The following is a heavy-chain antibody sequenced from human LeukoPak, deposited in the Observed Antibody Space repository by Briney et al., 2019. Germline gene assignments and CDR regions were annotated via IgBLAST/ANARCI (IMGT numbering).Heavy chain of an antibody. J-gene: IGHJ4*02. CDR3: ARDPSSGYGDY. V-gene: IGHV3-21*01. D-gene: IGHD3-22*01. Sequence: GGSLRLSCAASGFTFSSYSMNWVRQAPGKGLEWDSSISSSSSYIYYADSVKGRFTISRDNAKNSLYLQMNSLRAEDTAVYYCARDPSSGYGDYWGQGTLVTVSS. CDR2: ISSSSSYI. CDR1: GFTFSSYS.